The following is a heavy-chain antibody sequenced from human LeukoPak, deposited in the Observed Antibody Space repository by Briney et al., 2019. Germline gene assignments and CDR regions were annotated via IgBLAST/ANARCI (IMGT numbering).Heavy chain of an antibody. V-gene: IGHV3-7*01. CDR3: ASTYVVVTAVHDAFHI. D-gene: IGHD2-21*02. Sequence: GGSLRLSCAASGFIFSSYWMSWVRQAPGKGLEWVANIKQDGSEKYYVDSVKGRFTISRDNAKNSLYLQMNSLRAEDTAVYYCASTYVVVTAVHDAFHIWGQGTMVTVSS. CDR1: GFIFSSYW. CDR2: IKQDGSEK. J-gene: IGHJ3*02.